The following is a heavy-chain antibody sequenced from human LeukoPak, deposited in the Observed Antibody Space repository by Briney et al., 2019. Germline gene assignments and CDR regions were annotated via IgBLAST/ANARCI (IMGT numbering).Heavy chain of an antibody. CDR2: IYPGDSDT. CDR1: GYSFTNYW. V-gene: IGHV5-51*01. D-gene: IGHD2-8*01. CDR3: ARQPTNGPFNH. J-gene: IGHJ4*02. Sequence: GESLEISCKGSGYSFTNYWIAWVRQMPGEGLEWMGIIYPGDSDTRYSPSFQGQVTISADKSISTAYLQWSSLKASDAAMYFCARQPTNGPFNHWGQGTLVTVSS.